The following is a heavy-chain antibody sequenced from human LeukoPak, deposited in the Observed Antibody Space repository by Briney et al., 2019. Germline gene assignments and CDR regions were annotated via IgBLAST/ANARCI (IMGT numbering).Heavy chain of an antibody. Sequence: GGALGLSFAASGFPFRSFSMKWGRPAPGKGAGWVSSNNSRKSYIYYSDSGKGRFTMSRDNAKNSMHLKMNSLRAEATAVYYCARFVPNYYDSSGYYPTDAFDIWGQGTMVTVSS. CDR1: GFPFRSFS. V-gene: IGHV3-21*01. D-gene: IGHD3-22*01. CDR2: NNSRKSYI. CDR3: ARFVPNYYDSSGYYPTDAFDI. J-gene: IGHJ3*02.